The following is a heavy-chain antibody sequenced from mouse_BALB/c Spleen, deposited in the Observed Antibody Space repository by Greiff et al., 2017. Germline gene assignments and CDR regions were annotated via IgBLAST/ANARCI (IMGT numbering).Heavy chain of an antibody. V-gene: IGHV3-8*02. CDR1: GDSITSGY. J-gene: IGHJ4*01. CDR3: ARLRWGNPYAMDY. CDR2: ISYSGST. Sequence: EVKLVESGPSLVKPSQTLSLTCSVTGDSITSGYWNWIRKFPGNKLEYMGYISYSGSTYYNPSLKSRISITRDTSKNQYYLQLNSVTTEDTATYYCARLRWGNPYAMDYWGQGTSVTVSS. D-gene: IGHD1-1*02.